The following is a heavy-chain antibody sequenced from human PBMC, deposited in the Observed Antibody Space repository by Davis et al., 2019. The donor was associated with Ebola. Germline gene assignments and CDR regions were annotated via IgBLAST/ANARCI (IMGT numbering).Heavy chain of an antibody. CDR1: GYTFTSYG. Sequence: ASVKVSCKASGYTFTSYGITWVRQAPGQGLEWMGWINPHNGNTNYAQNVQGRVTMTTDTSTSTAYMEVGILRSEDTAVYYCAFGLWGSRGMDVWGKGTTVTVSS. CDR2: INPHNGNT. V-gene: IGHV1-18*04. J-gene: IGHJ6*04. CDR3: AFGLWGSRGMDV. D-gene: IGHD3-16*01.